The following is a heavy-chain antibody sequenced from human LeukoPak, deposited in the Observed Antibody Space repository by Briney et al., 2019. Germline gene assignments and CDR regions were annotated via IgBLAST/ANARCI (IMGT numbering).Heavy chain of an antibody. CDR3: ARGRTSYYDSHDAFDV. Sequence: PGGSLRLSCAAAGVTFSTYRIDXXXXXXXXXXXXXXXXSRSSNYIYSAASVKGRFTVSRDNAKNSVYLQMNSLRAEDTAMYYCARGRTSYYDSHDAFDVWGQGTLVTVSS. CDR2: XSRSSNYI. J-gene: IGHJ3*01. CDR1: GVTFSTYR. D-gene: IGHD3-22*01. V-gene: IGHV3-21*01.